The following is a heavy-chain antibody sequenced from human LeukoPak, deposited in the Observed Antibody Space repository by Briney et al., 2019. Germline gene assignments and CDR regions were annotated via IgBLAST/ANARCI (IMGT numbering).Heavy chain of an antibody. J-gene: IGHJ4*02. D-gene: IGHD3-10*01. CDR3: ARGGGSENQYAPWYFDY. Sequence: GGSLRLSCAASGFSVSSTYMTWVRQAPGKGLEWVPIFYRGDSRHYADSVKGRFTISRDNSKNTLSLQMINLRAEDTAVYYCARGGGSENQYAPWYFDYWGQGTLVTVSS. CDR2: FYRGDSR. CDR1: GFSVSSTY. V-gene: IGHV3-53*01.